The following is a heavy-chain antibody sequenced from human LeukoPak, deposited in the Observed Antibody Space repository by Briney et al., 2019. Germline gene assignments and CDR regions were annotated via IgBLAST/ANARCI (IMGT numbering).Heavy chain of an antibody. CDR1: GFTFSSYA. Sequence: PGGSLRLSCAASGFTFSSYAMSWVPQAPGKGLEWVSAISGSGGSTYYADSVKGRFTISRDNSKNTLYLQMNSLRAEDTAVYYCAKDRWDIVVVVAATDEYFQHWGQGTLVTVSS. V-gene: IGHV3-23*01. J-gene: IGHJ1*01. D-gene: IGHD2-15*01. CDR2: ISGSGGST. CDR3: AKDRWDIVVVVAATDEYFQH.